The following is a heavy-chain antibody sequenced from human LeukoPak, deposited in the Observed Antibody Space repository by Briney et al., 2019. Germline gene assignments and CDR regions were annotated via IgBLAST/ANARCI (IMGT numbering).Heavy chain of an antibody. CDR3: ARDTYCSSTSCYQYYFDY. Sequence: ASVKVSCKSSGYTFTSYGISWVRQAPGQGLAWMGWISAYNGNTNYAQKLQGRVTMTTDTSTSTAYMELRSLRSDDTAVYYCARDTYCSSTSCYQYYFDYWGQGTLVTVSS. CDR2: ISAYNGNT. D-gene: IGHD2-2*01. CDR1: GYTFTSYG. J-gene: IGHJ4*02. V-gene: IGHV1-18*01.